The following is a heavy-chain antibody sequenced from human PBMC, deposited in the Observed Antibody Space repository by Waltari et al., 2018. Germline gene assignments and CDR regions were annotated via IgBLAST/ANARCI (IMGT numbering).Heavy chain of an antibody. D-gene: IGHD3-22*01. Sequence: EVQLVESGGGLVKPGGSLRLSCAASGFTFSSYSMNWVRQAPGKGLEWVSSISSSSGYIYYADAVKGRFTISRDNAKNALYLQMNSLRAEDTAVYYCARPSSMIVVVHAFDIWGQGTMVTVSS. V-gene: IGHV3-21*01. CDR1: GFTFSSYS. CDR3: ARPSSMIVVVHAFDI. CDR2: ISSSSGYI. J-gene: IGHJ3*02.